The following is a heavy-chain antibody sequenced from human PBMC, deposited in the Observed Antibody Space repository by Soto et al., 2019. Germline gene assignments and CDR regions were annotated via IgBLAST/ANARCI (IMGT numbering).Heavy chain of an antibody. CDR1: GFTVSSNY. D-gene: IGHD3-16*02. Sequence: GGSLRLSCAASGFTVSSNYMSWVRQAPGKGLEWVSVIYSGGSTYYADSVKGRFTISRDNSKNTLYLQMNSLRAEDTAVYYCARERGWGYSRVEFDPWGQGTLVTVSS. J-gene: IGHJ5*02. CDR2: IYSGGST. CDR3: ARERGWGYSRVEFDP. V-gene: IGHV3-53*01.